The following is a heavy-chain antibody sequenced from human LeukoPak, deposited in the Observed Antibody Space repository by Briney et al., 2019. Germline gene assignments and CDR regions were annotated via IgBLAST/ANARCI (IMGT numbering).Heavy chain of an antibody. D-gene: IGHD3-10*01. CDR1: GFTFRRYS. J-gene: IGHJ4*02. CDR2: ISGSGSAT. V-gene: IGHV3-23*01. Sequence: GGSLRLSCAASGFTFRRYSMKGVRQAPGKGLEWVSAISGSGSATYYADSVKGRFTIPRDNSKDTLYLQMNSLSGEVSAVYHCAREGYDGAGSYYTHWGQGTLVCVSS. CDR3: AREGYDGAGSYYTH.